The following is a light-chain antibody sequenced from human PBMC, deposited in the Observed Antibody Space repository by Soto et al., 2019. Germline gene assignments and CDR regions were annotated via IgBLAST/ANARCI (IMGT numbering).Light chain of an antibody. V-gene: IGKV1-5*01. CDR1: QSISSY. Sequence: DSQMTQSPSTLSASVGDRVTITCRASQSISSYLNWYQQKPGKAPKLLIYAASSLQSGVPSRFSGSGSGTEFTLTISSLQPDDFATYYCQQYNSYSTFGQGTRREIK. J-gene: IGKJ5*01. CDR3: QQYNSYST. CDR2: AAS.